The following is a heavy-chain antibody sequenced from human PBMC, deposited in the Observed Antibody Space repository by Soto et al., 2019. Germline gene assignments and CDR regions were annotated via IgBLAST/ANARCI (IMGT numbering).Heavy chain of an antibody. J-gene: IGHJ6*02. CDR2: IIPIFGTA. Sequence: QVQLVQSGAEVKKPGSSVKVSCKASGGTFSSYAISWVRQAPGQGLEWMGGIIPIFGTANYDQKFQGRVTMTADDSTSTAYMELSSLRSEDTAVYYCARHVPAAGYYFGMDVWGQGTTVTVSS. CDR1: GGTFSSYA. D-gene: IGHD2-2*01. CDR3: ARHVPAAGYYFGMDV. V-gene: IGHV1-69*12.